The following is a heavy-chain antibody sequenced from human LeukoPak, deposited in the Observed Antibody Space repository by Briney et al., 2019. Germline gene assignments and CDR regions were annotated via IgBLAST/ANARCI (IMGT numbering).Heavy chain of an antibody. D-gene: IGHD3-10*01. CDR3: ARVGGQFTMVRGVMFDY. J-gene: IGHJ4*02. CDR2: INWNGGST. V-gene: IGHV3-20*04. CDR1: GFTFSSYA. Sequence: GGSLRLSCAASGFTFSSYAMSWVRQAPGKGLEWVSGINWNGGSTGYADSVKGRFTISRDNAKNSLYLQMNSLRAEDTALYYCARVGGQFTMVRGVMFDYWGQGTLVTVSS.